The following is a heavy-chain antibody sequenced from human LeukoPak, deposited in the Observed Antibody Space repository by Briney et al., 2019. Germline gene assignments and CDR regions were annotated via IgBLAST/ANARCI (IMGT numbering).Heavy chain of an antibody. CDR2: IYSGGST. J-gene: IGHJ4*02. V-gene: IGHV3-66*01. Sequence: GGSLRLSCAASGFIVSGNYMSWVRQAPGKGLEWVSIIYSGGSTYYADSVKGRFIISRDSSKNTVYLQMNSLRGDDTAVYYCARDPVGTTTGGVAYWGQGTLVTVSS. CDR1: GFIVSGNY. CDR3: ARDPVGTTTGGVAY. D-gene: IGHD1-26*01.